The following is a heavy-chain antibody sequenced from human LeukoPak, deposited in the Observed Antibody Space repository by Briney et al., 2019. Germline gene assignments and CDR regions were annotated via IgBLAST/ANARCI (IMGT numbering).Heavy chain of an antibody. CDR3: ARAFSAPYTIDY. V-gene: IGHV3-30*04. CDR1: GFAFNEYN. D-gene: IGHD1-26*01. Sequence: GGSLRLSCAASGFAFNEYNRHWVRQAPGKGLEWVTFIFYDGSSKKEADSVKGRFSIPRDNSKNTVYLQMNSLRPEATALYYCARAFSAPYTIDYWGQGTLVTVSS. CDR2: IFYDGSSK. J-gene: IGHJ4*02.